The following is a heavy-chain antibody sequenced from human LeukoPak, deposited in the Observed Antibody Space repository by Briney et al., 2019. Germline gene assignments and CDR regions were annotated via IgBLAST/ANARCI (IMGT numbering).Heavy chain of an antibody. V-gene: IGHV3-23*01. D-gene: IGHD3-10*01. Sequence: PGGSLRLSCAASGFTFSSYAMSWVRQAPGKGLEWVSAISGSGGSTYYADSVKGRFTISRDNSKNTLYLQMNSLRAEDTAVYYCAKYRMVRGVITKGPFDYWGQGTLVTVSS. CDR3: AKYRMVRGVITKGPFDY. CDR2: ISGSGGST. CDR1: GFTFSSYA. J-gene: IGHJ4*02.